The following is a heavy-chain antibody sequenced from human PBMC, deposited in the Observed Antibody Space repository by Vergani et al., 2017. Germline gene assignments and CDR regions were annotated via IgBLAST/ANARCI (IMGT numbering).Heavy chain of an antibody. D-gene: IGHD1-20*01. CDR2: ISSDGSDK. Sequence: QEQLVESGGGMVQPGSSLRLSCAASDSTFRRYYYHWVRQVPGKGLEWVALISSDGSDKFYADSVKGRFTISRDNYKNPLSLKLSGLRPDDTAIYYCERGGPYNWVNGRWLDPWGQGTLVTVSS. CDR3: ERGGPYNWVNGRWLDP. J-gene: IGHJ5*02. V-gene: IGHV3-30-3*01. CDR1: DSTFRRYY.